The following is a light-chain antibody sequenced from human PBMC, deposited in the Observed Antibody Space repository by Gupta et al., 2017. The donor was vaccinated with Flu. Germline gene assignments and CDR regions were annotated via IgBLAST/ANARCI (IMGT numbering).Light chain of an antibody. CDR3: QSYDFDIL. CDR1: EDTFASKF. Sequence: TVTISCNRSEDTFASKFVQWYQKRPGSPPVTLIYEDDQRPSGVPERFSVSIDGSSGSASLTISGLKGDDEAEYYCQSYDFDILFGGGTKLTVL. CDR2: EDD. V-gene: IGLV6-57*01. J-gene: IGLJ2*01.